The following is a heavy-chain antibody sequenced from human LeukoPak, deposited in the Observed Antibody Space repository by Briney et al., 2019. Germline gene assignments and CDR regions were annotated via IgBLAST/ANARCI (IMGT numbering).Heavy chain of an antibody. D-gene: IGHD2-15*01. J-gene: IGHJ5*02. Sequence: KPSETLSLTCTVSGGSISGSSYYWDWIRQPPGKGLEWIGSIDYSGSTYYNPSLKSRVTISVDTSKNQFSLKLSSVTAADTAVYYCARSLSDIVVVVAATVFVDRFDPWGQGTLVTVSS. CDR2: IDYSGST. V-gene: IGHV4-39*01. CDR3: ARSLSDIVVVVAATVFVDRFDP. CDR1: GGSISGSSYY.